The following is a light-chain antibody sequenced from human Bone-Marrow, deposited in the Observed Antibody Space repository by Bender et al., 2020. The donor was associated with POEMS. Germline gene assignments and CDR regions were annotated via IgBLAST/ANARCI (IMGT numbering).Light chain of an antibody. CDR1: SSNIGSNS. J-gene: IGLJ3*02. CDR2: RNV. CDR3: VAWDDTLNGWV. V-gene: IGLV1-44*01. Sequence: QSVLTQPPSASGTPGQRVTISCSGSSSNIGSNSVNWYQQVPGSAPRLLIFRNVQRPSGVPDRFSGSMSGTSASLAISGLHSEDEADYYCVAWDDTLNGWVFGGGTKLTVL.